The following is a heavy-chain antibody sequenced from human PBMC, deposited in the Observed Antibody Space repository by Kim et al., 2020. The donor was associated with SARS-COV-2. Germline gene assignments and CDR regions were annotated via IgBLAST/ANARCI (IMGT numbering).Heavy chain of an antibody. D-gene: IGHD2-8*01. CDR1: GFTFSSYA. CDR2: ISGSGDAT. CDR3: ARGQNGGMDY. Sequence: GGSLRLSCAASGFTFSSYAMRWFRQAPGRGLEWVSDISGSGDATYYPDSVKGRFTIARDNSKDTLYLQMNSLRAEDTAVYYCARGQNGGMDYWGQGTLVT. V-gene: IGHV3-23*01. J-gene: IGHJ4*02.